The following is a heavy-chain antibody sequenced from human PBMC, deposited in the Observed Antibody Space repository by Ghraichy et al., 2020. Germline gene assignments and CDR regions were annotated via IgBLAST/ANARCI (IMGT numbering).Heavy chain of an antibody. D-gene: IGHD5-18*01. Sequence: SETLSLTCTVSGGSITNYYWSWIRQPPGKRLEWIGYMYSRGSTDYNPSLKSRVTISVDTSKNQFSLRLSSVTAADTAVYYCARAPGTPAMARHYYYGMDVWGQGTTVTVSS. CDR2: MYSRGST. J-gene: IGHJ6*02. V-gene: IGHV4-59*01. CDR3: ARAPGTPAMARHYYYGMDV. CDR1: GGSITNYY.